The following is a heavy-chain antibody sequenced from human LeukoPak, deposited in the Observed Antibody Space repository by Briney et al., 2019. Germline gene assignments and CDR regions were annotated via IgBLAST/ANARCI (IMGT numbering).Heavy chain of an antibody. Sequence: SETLSLTCTVSGDSITGYYWGWIRQPPGKGLEWIGSIYHSGSTYYNPSLKSRVTISVDTSKNQFSLKLTSVTAADTAVYYCARHAFYYYYYMDVWGKGTTVTISS. CDR3: ARHAFYYYYYMDV. CDR2: IYHSGST. CDR1: GDSITGYY. V-gene: IGHV4-39*01. J-gene: IGHJ6*03. D-gene: IGHD3-16*01.